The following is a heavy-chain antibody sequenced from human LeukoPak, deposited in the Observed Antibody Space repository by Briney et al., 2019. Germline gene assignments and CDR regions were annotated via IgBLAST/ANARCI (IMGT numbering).Heavy chain of an antibody. CDR3: AKGIGGIVAGTPQKEKYYFDY. CDR1: GYTFTSYG. J-gene: IGHJ4*02. V-gene: IGHV1-18*01. CDR2: ISAYNGNT. D-gene: IGHD5-12*01. Sequence: ASVKVSCKASGYTFTSYGISWVRQAPGQGLEWMGWISAYNGNTNYAQKLQGRVTMTTDTSTSTAYMELRSLRSDDTAVYYCAKGIGGIVAGTPQKEKYYFDYWGQGTLVTVSS.